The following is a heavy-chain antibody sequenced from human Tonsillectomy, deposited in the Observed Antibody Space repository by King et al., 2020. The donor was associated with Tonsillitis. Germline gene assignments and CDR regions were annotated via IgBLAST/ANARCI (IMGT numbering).Heavy chain of an antibody. CDR3: ARASPYYYDTSGYYPDFDY. J-gene: IGHJ4*02. D-gene: IGHD3-22*01. CDR2: IKQDGSEK. V-gene: IGHV3-7*01. Sequence: VQLVESGGGLVQPGGSLRLSCAASGFTFSNYWMSWVRQAPGKGLEWVANIKQDGSEKYYVDSVKGRFTISRDNAKNSLFLQINSLRVEDTAVYYCARASPYYYDTSGYYPDFDYWGQGTLVTVSS. CDR1: GFTFSNYW.